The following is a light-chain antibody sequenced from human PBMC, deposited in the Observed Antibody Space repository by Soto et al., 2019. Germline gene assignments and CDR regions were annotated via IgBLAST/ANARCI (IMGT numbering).Light chain of an antibody. CDR1: QSLLHSDGKTY. Sequence: DILLTQTPLSLSVTPGQPASISCKSSQSLLHSDGKTYLYWYRQKPGQPPHLLIYEVSNRFSGGADRFSGSGSGTDFTLKISRVEAEDVGVYYCMQTIQFPLFTFGPGTRVDIK. CDR2: EVS. CDR3: MQTIQFPLFT. V-gene: IGKV2D-29*01. J-gene: IGKJ3*01.